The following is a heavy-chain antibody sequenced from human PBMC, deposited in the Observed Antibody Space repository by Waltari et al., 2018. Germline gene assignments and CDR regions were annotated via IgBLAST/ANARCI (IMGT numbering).Heavy chain of an antibody. CDR1: GFPFSTFW. CDR3: VRRHCSSTACFVTSFDY. J-gene: IGHJ4*02. Sequence: EVQLVESGGALVQPGGSLRLSCAASGFPFSTFWMTWVRQAPGRGLEWVANIKQDGGEKYYADSVKGRFTISRDNTRNSVFLQMNSLRAEDTAVFYCVRRHCSSTACFVTSFDYWGQGTLVTVSS. D-gene: IGHD2-2*01. CDR2: IKQDGGEK. V-gene: IGHV3-7*01.